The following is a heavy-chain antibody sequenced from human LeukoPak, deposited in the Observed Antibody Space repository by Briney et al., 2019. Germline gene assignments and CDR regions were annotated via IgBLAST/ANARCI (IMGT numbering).Heavy chain of an antibody. Sequence: KSSETLSLTCTVSGGSISSGGYYWSWIRQPPGKGLEWIGYIYHSGSTYYNPSLKSRVTISVDRSKNQFSLKLSSVTAADTAVYYCARDDGSSCVDYWGQGTLVTVSS. CDR1: GGSISSGGYY. CDR2: IYHSGST. CDR3: ARDDGSSCVDY. J-gene: IGHJ4*02. V-gene: IGHV4-30-2*01. D-gene: IGHD6-13*01.